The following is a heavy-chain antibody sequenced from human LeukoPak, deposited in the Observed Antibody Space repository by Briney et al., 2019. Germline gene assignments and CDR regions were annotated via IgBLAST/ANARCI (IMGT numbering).Heavy chain of an antibody. CDR2: IIPIFGTA. V-gene: IGHV1-69*05. D-gene: IGHD1-26*01. Sequence: GASVKVSCKASGGTFSSYAISWVQQAPGQGLEWMGGIIPIFGTANYAQKFQGRVTITTDESTSTAYMELSSLRSEDTAVYYCARVRIVGATHEYYFDYWGQGTLVTVSS. J-gene: IGHJ4*02. CDR3: ARVRIVGATHEYYFDY. CDR1: GGTFSSYA.